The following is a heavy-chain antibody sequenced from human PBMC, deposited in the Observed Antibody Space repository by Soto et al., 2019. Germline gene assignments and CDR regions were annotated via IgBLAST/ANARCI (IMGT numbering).Heavy chain of an antibody. CDR1: GGSISSYY. Sequence: SETLSLTCTVSGGSISSYYWSWIRQPPGKGLEWIGYIYYSGSTNYNPSLKSRVTISVDTSKNQFSLKLSSVTAADTAVYYCARGERITIFGVVGPHAAFDIWGQGTMGTFS. D-gene: IGHD3-3*01. V-gene: IGHV4-59*01. CDR3: ARGERITIFGVVGPHAAFDI. CDR2: IYYSGST. J-gene: IGHJ3*02.